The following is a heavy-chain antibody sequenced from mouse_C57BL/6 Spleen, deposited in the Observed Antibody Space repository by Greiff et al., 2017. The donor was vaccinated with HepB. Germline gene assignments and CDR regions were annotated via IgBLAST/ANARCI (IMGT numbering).Heavy chain of an antibody. CDR3: ARGRDYYGRGFAY. V-gene: IGHV1-22*01. CDR2: INPNNGGT. D-gene: IGHD1-2*01. Sequence: VHVKQSGPELVKPGASVKMSCKASGYTFTDYNMHWVQQSHGKSLEWIGYINPNNGGTSYNQKFKGKATLTVNKSSSTAYMELSSLTSEDSAVYYGARGRDYYGRGFAYWGQGTLVTVSA. J-gene: IGHJ3*01. CDR1: GYTFTDYN.